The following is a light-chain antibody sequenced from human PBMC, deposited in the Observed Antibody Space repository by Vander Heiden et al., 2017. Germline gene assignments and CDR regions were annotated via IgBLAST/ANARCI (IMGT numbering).Light chain of an antibody. CDR2: DVS. CDR1: SSEVGGYNY. Sequence: QSALTQPRSVSGSPGQSVTISCTGTSSEVGGYNYVSWYQQHPGKAHKLMIYDVSKRPSGVPDRFSGSKSGNTASLTISGLQAEDEADYYCCSYAGSYTWVFGGGTKLTVL. J-gene: IGLJ3*02. V-gene: IGLV2-11*01. CDR3: CSYAGSYTWV.